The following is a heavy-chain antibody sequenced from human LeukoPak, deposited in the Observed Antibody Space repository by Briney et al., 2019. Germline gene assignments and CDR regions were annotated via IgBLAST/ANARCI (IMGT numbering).Heavy chain of an antibody. CDR3: ASGELLPDGYYYYYGMDV. J-gene: IGHJ6*02. CDR1: GYTFTSYG. CDR2: ISAYNGNT. D-gene: IGHD1-26*01. V-gene: IGHV1-18*01. Sequence: ASVKVSCKASGYTFTSYGISWARQAPGQGREWMGWISAYNGNTNYAQKLQGRVTMTTDTSTSTAYMELRSLRSDDTAVYYCASGELLPDGYYYYYGMDVWGQGTTVTVSS.